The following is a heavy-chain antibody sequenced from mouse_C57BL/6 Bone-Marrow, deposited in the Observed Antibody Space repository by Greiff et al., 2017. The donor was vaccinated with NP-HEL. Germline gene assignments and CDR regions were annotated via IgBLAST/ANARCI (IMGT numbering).Heavy chain of an antibody. CDR2: IYPRSGNT. V-gene: IGHV1-81*01. Sequence: QVQLQQPGAELVKPGASVKVSCKASGYTFTSYGISWVKQRTGQGLEWIGEIYPRSGNTYYNEKFKGKATLTADKSSSTAYMELRSLTSEDSAVYFCAGYPTLYYAMDYWGQGTSVTVSS. D-gene: IGHD2-2*01. CDR1: GYTFTSYG. CDR3: AGYPTLYYAMDY. J-gene: IGHJ4*01.